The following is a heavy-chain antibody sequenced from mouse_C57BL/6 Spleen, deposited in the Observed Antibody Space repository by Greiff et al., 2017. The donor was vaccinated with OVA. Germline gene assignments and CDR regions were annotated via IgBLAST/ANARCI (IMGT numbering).Heavy chain of an antibody. Sequence: QVQLQQPGAELVKPGASVKLSCKASGYTFTSYWMHWVKQRPGQGLEWIGMIHPNSGSTNYNEKFKSKATLTVDKSSSTAYMQLSSLTSEDSAVYYCAPSTVVATDYAMDYWGQGTSVTVSS. V-gene: IGHV1-64*01. CDR2: IHPNSGST. CDR1: GYTFTSYW. CDR3: APSTVVATDYAMDY. J-gene: IGHJ4*01. D-gene: IGHD1-1*01.